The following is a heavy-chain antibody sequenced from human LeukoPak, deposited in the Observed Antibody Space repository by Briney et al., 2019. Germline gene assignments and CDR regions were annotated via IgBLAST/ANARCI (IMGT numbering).Heavy chain of an antibody. D-gene: IGHD3-16*01. Sequence: VASVKVSCKASGGTFSSYAISWVRQAPGQGLEWMGGIIPIFGTANYAQKFQGRVTITTNESTSTAYMELSSLRSGDTAVYYCARDGGLDAFDIWGQGTMVTVSS. J-gene: IGHJ3*02. CDR3: ARDGGLDAFDI. V-gene: IGHV1-69*05. CDR2: IIPIFGTA. CDR1: GGTFSSYA.